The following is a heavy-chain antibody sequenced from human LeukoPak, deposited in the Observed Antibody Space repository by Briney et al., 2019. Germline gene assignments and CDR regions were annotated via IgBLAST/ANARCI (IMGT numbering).Heavy chain of an antibody. Sequence: GGSLRLSCAASGFKFDDYGMSWVRQAPGKGLEWVCDINWNGAWTGYADSVKGRFTISRDNAKNSLYLQMNSLRAEDTAVYYCAKNGYSSSWYPHYWGQGTLVTVSS. J-gene: IGHJ4*02. CDR2: INWNGAWT. V-gene: IGHV3-20*04. D-gene: IGHD6-13*01. CDR3: AKNGYSSSWYPHY. CDR1: GFKFDDYG.